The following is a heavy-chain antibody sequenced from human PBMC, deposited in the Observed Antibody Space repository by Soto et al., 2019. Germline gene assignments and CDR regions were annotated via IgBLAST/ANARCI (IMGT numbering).Heavy chain of an antibody. J-gene: IGHJ6*03. CDR1: GDSISGYY. D-gene: IGHD1-1*01. CDR3: ARNQAGTVCGLPNHFYYMEV. Sequence: SETLSLTCTVSGDSISGYYWSWIRQAPGKGLEWIGYTYYTGRTDYNPSLKSRVTMSVDTSKNKFSLELTSVTAADTAVYYCARNQAGTVCGLPNHFYYMEVWGKGTTVTVSS. V-gene: IGHV4-59*01. CDR2: TYYTGRT.